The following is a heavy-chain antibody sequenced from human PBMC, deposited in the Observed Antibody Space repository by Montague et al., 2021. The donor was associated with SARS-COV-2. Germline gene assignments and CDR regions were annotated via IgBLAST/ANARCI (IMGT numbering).Heavy chain of an antibody. Sequence: PALVKPTQTLTLTCTFSGFSLSTSGMCVSWIRQPPGKALEWLALIDWDDDKYYSTSLKTRLTISKDTSKNQVVLTMTNMDPVDTATYYCARTMDAGTYYYDSSCYYPFDYWGQGTLVTVSS. V-gene: IGHV2-70*01. D-gene: IGHD3-22*01. CDR1: GFSLSTSGMC. J-gene: IGHJ4*02. CDR2: IDWDDDK. CDR3: ARTMDAGTYYYDSSCYYPFDY.